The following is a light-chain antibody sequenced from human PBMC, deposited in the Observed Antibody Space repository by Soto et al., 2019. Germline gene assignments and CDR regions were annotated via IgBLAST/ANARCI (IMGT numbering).Light chain of an antibody. CDR2: LGS. CDR3: MQGVETPFT. CDR1: QSLLFSNGYNY. V-gene: IGKV2-28*01. Sequence: DIVMTQSPLSLPVTPGEPASISCRSSQSLLFSNGYNYLDWYLQKPGQSPHLLISLGSNGAPGVPDRFSGSGSGTDFTLKISRVEAEYVGVYYCMQGVETPFTFGPGTKVDIK. J-gene: IGKJ3*01.